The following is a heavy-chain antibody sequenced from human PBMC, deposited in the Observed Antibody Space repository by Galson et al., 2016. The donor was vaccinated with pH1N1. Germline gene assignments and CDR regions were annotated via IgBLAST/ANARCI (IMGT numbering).Heavy chain of an antibody. CDR2: VFTRGTT. Sequence: TLSLTCTVSGDSVTSGSYHWSWVRQPAGKGLEWVGHVFTRGTTNYNPSLKSRVIISVDTSKNQVSLTLNAVTAAATAVYYCAREACNDVDLDYFYIDVWGKGTPVTVSS. D-gene: IGHD1-1*01. V-gene: IGHV4-61*09. CDR3: AREACNDVDLDYFYIDV. CDR1: GDSVTSGSYH. J-gene: IGHJ6*03.